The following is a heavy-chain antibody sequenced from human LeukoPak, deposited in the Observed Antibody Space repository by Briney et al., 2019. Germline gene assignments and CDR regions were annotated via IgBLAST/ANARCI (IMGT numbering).Heavy chain of an antibody. V-gene: IGHV5-51*01. CDR1: GYSFTTYW. J-gene: IGHJ4*02. D-gene: IGHD1-26*01. CDR3: ARPPYSGIYSGGFDY. Sequence: GESLKISCQGSGYSFTTYWIGWVRQMPGKGLEWMGIIYPGDSDTRYSPSFQGRVTISADKSISTAYLQWSSLKASDTAMYYCARPPYSGIYSGGFDYWGQGTLVTVSS. CDR2: IYPGDSDT.